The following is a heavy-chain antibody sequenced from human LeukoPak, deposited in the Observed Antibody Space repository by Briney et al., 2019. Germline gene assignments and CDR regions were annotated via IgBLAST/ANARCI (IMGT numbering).Heavy chain of an antibody. CDR3: ARASFYSSSWYYIDY. J-gene: IGHJ4*02. Sequence: TSETLSLTCTVSGGSISSYYWSWIRQPAGKGLEWIGYIYYSGSTNYNPSLKSRVTISVDTSKNQFSLKLSSVTAADTAVYYCARASFYSSSWYYIDYWGQGTLVTVSS. CDR2: IYYSGST. V-gene: IGHV4-59*01. CDR1: GGSISSYY. D-gene: IGHD6-13*01.